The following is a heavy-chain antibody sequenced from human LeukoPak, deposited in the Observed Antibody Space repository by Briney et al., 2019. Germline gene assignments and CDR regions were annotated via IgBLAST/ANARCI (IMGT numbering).Heavy chain of an antibody. CDR3: AREDPQTTVPEGMDV. J-gene: IGHJ6*02. Sequence: SETLSLTCTVSGGSISYYYWSWIRQSPGKGLEWIGYIYYSGTTNYNPSHKSRVTISVDTSKNQFSLQLRSVTAADTAVYYCAREDPQTTVPEGMDVWGQGTTVTVSS. CDR2: IYYSGTT. D-gene: IGHD4-17*01. CDR1: GGSISYYY. V-gene: IGHV4-59*01.